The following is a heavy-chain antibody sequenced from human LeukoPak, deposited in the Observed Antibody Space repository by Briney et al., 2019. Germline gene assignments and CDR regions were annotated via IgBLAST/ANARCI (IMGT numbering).Heavy chain of an antibody. J-gene: IGHJ4*02. CDR2: IKQDGSEK. V-gene: IGHV3-7*04. D-gene: IGHD4-23*01. Sequence: GGCLRLSCAASGFTFSTYWMSWVRQAPGKGLEWVANIKQDGSEKYYVDSVKGRFTISRDNAKNSLYLQMNSLRAEDTAVYYCARAPYGGNFFDYWGQGTLVNVSS. CDR1: GFTFSTYW. CDR3: ARAPYGGNFFDY.